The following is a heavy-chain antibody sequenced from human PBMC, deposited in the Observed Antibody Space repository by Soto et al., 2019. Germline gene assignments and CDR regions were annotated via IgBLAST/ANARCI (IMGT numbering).Heavy chain of an antibody. CDR1: GGSISSGDYY. D-gene: IGHD6-13*01. Sequence: SETLSLTCTVSGGSISSGDYYWSWIRQPPGKGLEWIGYIYYSGSTYYNPSLKSRVIISVDTSKNQFSLKLSSVTAADTAVYYCARAGRSSWYNYWGQGTLVTVSS. J-gene: IGHJ4*02. V-gene: IGHV4-30-4*01. CDR3: ARAGRSSWYNY. CDR2: IYYSGST.